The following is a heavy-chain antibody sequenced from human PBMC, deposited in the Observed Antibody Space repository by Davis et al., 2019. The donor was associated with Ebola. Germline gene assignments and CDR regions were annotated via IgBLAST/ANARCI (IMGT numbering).Heavy chain of an antibody. J-gene: IGHJ6*02. Sequence: GGSLRLSCAASGFTFSSYAMSWVRQAPGKGLEWVSAISGSGGSTYYADSVKGRFTISRDNAKNSLYLQMNSLRDEDTAVYYCARDALWFGELLYHYYGMDVWGQGTTVTVSS. D-gene: IGHD3-10*01. CDR2: ISGSGGST. CDR3: ARDALWFGELLYHYYGMDV. V-gene: IGHV3-23*01. CDR1: GFTFSSYA.